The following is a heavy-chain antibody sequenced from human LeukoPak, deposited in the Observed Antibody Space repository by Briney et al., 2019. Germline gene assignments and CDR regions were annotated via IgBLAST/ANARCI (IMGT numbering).Heavy chain of an antibody. D-gene: IGHD4-23*01. J-gene: IGHJ3*01. CDR1: GFTFSSYA. CDR2: FSGSGDTT. Sequence: GGSLSLSCAASGFTFSSYAMSWVRQAPGKGLEWVSGFSGSGDTTDYADSVKGRFTISRDNSKNTLYLQMNSLRAEDTAVYHCAKGFYYGGSSDLSSFDVWGQGTMVTVSS. V-gene: IGHV3-23*01. CDR3: AKGFYYGGSSDLSSFDV.